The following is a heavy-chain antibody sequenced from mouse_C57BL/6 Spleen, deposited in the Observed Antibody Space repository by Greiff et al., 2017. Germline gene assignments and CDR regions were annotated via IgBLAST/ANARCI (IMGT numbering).Heavy chain of an antibody. D-gene: IGHD1-1*01. CDR2: IYPGDGDT. CDR1: GYAFSSSW. J-gene: IGHJ2*01. CDR3: AREPYYYGSSDGFDY. Sequence: VQLQHSGPELVKPGASVKISCKASGYAFSSSWMNWVKQRPGKGLEWIGRIYPGDGDTNYNGKFKGKATLTADKSSSTAYMQLSSLTSEDSAVYFCAREPYYYGSSDGFDYWGQGTTLTVSS. V-gene: IGHV1-82*01.